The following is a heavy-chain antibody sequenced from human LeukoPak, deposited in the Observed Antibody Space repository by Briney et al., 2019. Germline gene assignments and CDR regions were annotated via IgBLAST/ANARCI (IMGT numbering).Heavy chain of an antibody. CDR2: VTGRGGST. J-gene: IGHJ4*02. CDR3: AKVPSIVGAFFDC. Sequence: PGGSLRLSCAASGFTFSSYAMSWVRQAPGKGLEWVSVVTGRGGSTYYADSVKGRFTISRDNSKNTLYLQMNSLRAEDTAVYYCAKVPSIVGAFFDCWGQGTLVTVST. V-gene: IGHV3-23*01. D-gene: IGHD1-26*01. CDR1: GFTFSSYA.